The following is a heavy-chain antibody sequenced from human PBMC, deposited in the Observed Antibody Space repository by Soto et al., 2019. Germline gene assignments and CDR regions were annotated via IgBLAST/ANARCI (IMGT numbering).Heavy chain of an antibody. V-gene: IGHV3-33*01. CDR3: ARDTPDTYSGSYSLYYYYGMDV. CDR2: IWYDGSNK. J-gene: IGHJ6*02. D-gene: IGHD1-26*01. Sequence: PGGSLRLSCAASGFTFSSYGMHWVRQAPGKGLEWVAVIWYDGSNKYYADSVKGRFTISRDNSKNTLYLQMNSLRAEDTAVYYCARDTPDTYSGSYSLYYYYGMDVWGQGTTVTSP. CDR1: GFTFSSYG.